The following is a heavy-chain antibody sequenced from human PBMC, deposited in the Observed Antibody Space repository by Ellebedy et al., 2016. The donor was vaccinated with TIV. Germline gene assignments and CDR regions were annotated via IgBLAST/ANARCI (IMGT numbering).Heavy chain of an antibody. J-gene: IGHJ4*02. CDR1: GFTFSYYW. CDR2: IKQDGTEK. CDR3: ARDGGYDSSPGLLDY. V-gene: IGHV3-7*01. D-gene: IGHD3-22*01. Sequence: GESLKISXAASGFTFSYYWMSWVRQAPGKGLEWVANIKQDGTEKYYVDSVKGRFTISRDNSKNTLYLQMNSLRAEDTAVYYCARDGGYDSSPGLLDYWGQGTLVTVSS.